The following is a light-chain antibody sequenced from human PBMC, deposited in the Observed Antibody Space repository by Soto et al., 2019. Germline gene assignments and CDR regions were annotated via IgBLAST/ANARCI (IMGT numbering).Light chain of an antibody. CDR2: EAS. CDR3: QQYTNYPWT. CDR1: LSIKYW. V-gene: IGKV1-5*03. Sequence: DVQMTQSPSTLSASVGDRVTIPCRASLSIKYWLAWFQQKPGKAPRLLIYEASRLESGVPSRISGSGSGTEFTLTISSLQPDDFATYYCQQYTNYPWTFGQGTKVDI. J-gene: IGKJ1*01.